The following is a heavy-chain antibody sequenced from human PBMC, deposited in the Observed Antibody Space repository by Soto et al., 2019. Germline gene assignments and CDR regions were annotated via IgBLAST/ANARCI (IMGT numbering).Heavy chain of an antibody. CDR3: ARDVAYDFWSGPSDY. CDR1: GFTLSDYY. V-gene: IGHV3-11*06. D-gene: IGHD3-3*01. Sequence: LRLSCAASGFTLSDYYMSWIRQAPGKGLEWVSYISSSSSYTNYADSVKGRFTISRDNAKNSLYLQMNSQRAEDTAVYYCARDVAYDFWSGPSDYWGQGTLVTVSS. J-gene: IGHJ4*02. CDR2: ISSSSSYT.